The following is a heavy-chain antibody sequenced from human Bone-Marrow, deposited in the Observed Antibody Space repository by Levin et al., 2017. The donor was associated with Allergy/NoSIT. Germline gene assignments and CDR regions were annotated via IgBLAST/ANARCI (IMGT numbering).Heavy chain of an antibody. D-gene: IGHD3-16*01. CDR1: GFTFSAFV. CDR2: ISVRGDTT. V-gene: IGHV3-23*01. Sequence: GESLKISCAASGFTFSAFVVNWVRQAPGKGLEWVSVISVRGDTTFYADSVKGRFTMSRDNSKNTLFLQMDSLRVEDTAIYYCVRSPSDFLGGYGMDVWGQGTTVAVSS. J-gene: IGHJ6*02. CDR3: VRSPSDFLGGYGMDV.